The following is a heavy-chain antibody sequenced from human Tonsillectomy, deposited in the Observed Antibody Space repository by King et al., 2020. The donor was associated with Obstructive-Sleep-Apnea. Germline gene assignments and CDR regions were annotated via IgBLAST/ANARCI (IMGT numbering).Heavy chain of an antibody. J-gene: IGHJ4*02. Sequence: VQLVDSRGGVVQPGRSLRLSCAASGFTFSSYGMHWVRQAPGKVLEWVAVIWYDGSNKYYAASVKGRFTISRYNSKNTLYLPMNSLTAEDTAVYYCARHERLFDYWGQGTLVPVSS. CDR1: GFTFSSYG. V-gene: IGHV3-33*01. CDR2: IWYDGSNK. D-gene: IGHD4-11*01. CDR3: ARHERLFDY.